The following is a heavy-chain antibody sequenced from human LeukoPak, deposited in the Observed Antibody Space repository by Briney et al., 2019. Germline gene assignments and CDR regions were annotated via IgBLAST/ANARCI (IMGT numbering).Heavy chain of an antibody. J-gene: IGHJ4*02. CDR1: GFTFSSYG. CDR3: AKDREAAAGRSLFDY. CDR2: IRYDGSNK. V-gene: IGHV3-30*02. Sequence: GGSLRLSCAASGFTFSSYGMHWVRQAPGKGLEWVAFIRYDGSNKYYADSVKGRFTISRDNSKNTLYLQMNSLRAEDTAVYYCAKDREAAAGRSLFDYWGQGTLVTVSS. D-gene: IGHD6-13*01.